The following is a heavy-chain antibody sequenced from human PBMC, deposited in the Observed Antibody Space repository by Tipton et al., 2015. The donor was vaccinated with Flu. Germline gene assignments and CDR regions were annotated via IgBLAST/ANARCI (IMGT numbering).Heavy chain of an antibody. D-gene: IGHD6-19*01. CDR2: IYWDDDK. Sequence: LVKPTQTLTLTCSFSGFSLNTTGVGVGWIRQPPGKALEWLALIYWDDDKRYSPSLKNRLTITMDTSKNQVVLTMTNMDSVDTATYFCAHRGCSSGWYDYWGQGTLVTVSS. J-gene: IGHJ4*02. CDR3: AHRGCSSGWYDY. CDR1: GFSLNTTGVG. V-gene: IGHV2-5*02.